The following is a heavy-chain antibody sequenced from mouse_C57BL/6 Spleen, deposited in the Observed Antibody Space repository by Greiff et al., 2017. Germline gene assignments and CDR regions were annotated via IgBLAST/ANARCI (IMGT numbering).Heavy chain of an antibody. D-gene: IGHD2-2*01. V-gene: IGHV1-22*01. J-gene: IGHJ4*01. CDR2: INPNNGGT. CDR3: ASWLEAMYY. Sequence: EVQLQQSGPELVKPGASVKMSCKASGYTFTDYNMHWVKQSHGKSLEWIGYINPNNGGTSYNQKFKGKATLTVYKSSSTAYMELRSLTSEDSAVYYCASWLEAMYYWGQGTSVTVSS. CDR1: GYTFTDYN.